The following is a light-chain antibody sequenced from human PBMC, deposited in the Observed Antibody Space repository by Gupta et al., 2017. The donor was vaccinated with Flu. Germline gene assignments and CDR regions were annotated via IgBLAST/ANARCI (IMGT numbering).Light chain of an antibody. Sequence: YELTQPPSRSVSPGQTASITCSGDKLGDKYACWYQQKPGQSPVLVIYQDSKRPSGIPERFSGSNSGNTATLTIRGTQAMDEADYYCQAWDSSTVVFGGGTKLTVL. CDR3: QAWDSSTVV. CDR2: QDS. CDR1: KLGDKY. V-gene: IGLV3-1*01. J-gene: IGLJ2*01.